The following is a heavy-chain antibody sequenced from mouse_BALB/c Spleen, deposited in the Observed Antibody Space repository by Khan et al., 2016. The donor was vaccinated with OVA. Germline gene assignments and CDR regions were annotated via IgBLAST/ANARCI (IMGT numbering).Heavy chain of an antibody. CDR2: TNPTNGRT. V-gene: IGHV1S81*02. Sequence: QVHVKQSGAELVKAGASVKMSCKASGYTFTSYWMHWVKQRLGQGLEWFAETNPTNGRTYYIRKFKSKATLTVDKSSSTAYMLLSGPTFEDSAVYYCARIKKIVATYFDYWGQGTTLTVSS. D-gene: IGHD1-1*01. CDR1: GYTFTSYW. CDR3: ARIKKIVATYFDY. J-gene: IGHJ2*01.